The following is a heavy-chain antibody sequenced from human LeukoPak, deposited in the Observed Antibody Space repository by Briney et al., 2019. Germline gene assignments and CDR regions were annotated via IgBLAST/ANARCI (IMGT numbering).Heavy chain of an antibody. CDR2: VSSHGNDG. Sequence: GGSLRLSCAASGFTFSSYAMHWVRQAPGKGLEWVAVVSSHGNDGYYADSVKGRFTISRDNSKNTLYLQIDSLRVEDTAIYYCTRDAGNFNDFDYWGQGTLVTVSS. CDR1: GFTFSSYA. V-gene: IGHV3-30*04. D-gene: IGHD5-24*01. J-gene: IGHJ4*02. CDR3: TRDAGNFNDFDY.